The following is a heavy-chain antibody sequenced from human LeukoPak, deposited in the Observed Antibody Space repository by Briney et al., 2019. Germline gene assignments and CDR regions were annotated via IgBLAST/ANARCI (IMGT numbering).Heavy chain of an antibody. CDR2: INTNTGNP. Sequence: ASVKVSCKASGYTFTSYAMNWVRRAPGQGLEWMGWINTNTGNPTYAQGFTGRFVFSLDTSVSTAYLQISSLKAEDTAVYYCARVSYDSSGYNDAFDIWGQGTMVTVSS. J-gene: IGHJ3*02. CDR3: ARVSYDSSGYNDAFDI. D-gene: IGHD3-22*01. V-gene: IGHV7-4-1*02. CDR1: GYTFTSYA.